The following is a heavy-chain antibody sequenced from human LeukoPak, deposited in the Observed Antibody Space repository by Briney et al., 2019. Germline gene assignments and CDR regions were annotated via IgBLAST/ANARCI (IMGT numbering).Heavy chain of an antibody. CDR3: ARVFVDIVVIPGATELDY. V-gene: IGHV1-18*01. CDR1: GYTFTSYG. D-gene: IGHD2-2*01. Sequence: RASVKVSCKASGYTFTSYGISWVRQAPGQGLEWMGWISAYNGNTNYAQRLQGRVTMTTDTSTSTAYMELRSLRSDDTAVYYCARVFVDIVVIPGATELDYWGQGTLVTVSS. CDR2: ISAYNGNT. J-gene: IGHJ4*02.